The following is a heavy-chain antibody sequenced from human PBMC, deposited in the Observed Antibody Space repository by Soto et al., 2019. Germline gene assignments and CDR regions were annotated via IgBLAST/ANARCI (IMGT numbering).Heavy chain of an antibody. V-gene: IGHV4-39*01. CDR2: IYYSGST. CDR3: XXXXXXXXXXXXXX. CDR1: GGSISSSSYY. Sequence: QLQLQESGPGLVKPSETLSLTCTVSGGSISSSSYYWGWIRQPPGKGLEWIGSIYYSGSTYYNPSLKSRVTISVDTSKNQFSLXLXXXXXXXXXXXXXXXXXXXXXXXXXXXXGQGTTVTVSS. J-gene: IGHJ6*02.